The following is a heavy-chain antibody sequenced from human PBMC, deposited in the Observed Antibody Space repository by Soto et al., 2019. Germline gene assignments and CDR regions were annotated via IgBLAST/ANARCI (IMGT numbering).Heavy chain of an antibody. CDR3: ARDGAPTMVRGVTGMDV. J-gene: IGHJ6*02. CDR2: IGTAGDT. V-gene: IGHV3-13*01. Sequence: GSLRLSCAASGFTFSSYDMHRVRQATGKGLEWVSAIGTAGDTYYPGSVKGRFTISRENAKNSLYLQMNSLRAEDTAVYYCARDGAPTMVRGVTGMDVWGQGTTVTVS. D-gene: IGHD3-10*01. CDR1: GFTFSSYD.